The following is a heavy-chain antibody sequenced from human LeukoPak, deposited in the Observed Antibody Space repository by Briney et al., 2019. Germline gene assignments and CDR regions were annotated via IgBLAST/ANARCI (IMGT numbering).Heavy chain of an antibody. CDR2: IYYSGST. V-gene: IGHV4-31*03. Sequence: SETLSLTCTVSGGSISSGGYYWSWIRQHPGKGLEWIGYIYYSGSTYYNPSLKSRVTISIDTSKNQFSLKLSSVTAADTAVYYCARAAYGGSGSYDYWGQGTLVTVSS. CDR3: ARAAYGGSGSYDY. D-gene: IGHD1-26*01. CDR1: GGSISSGGYY. J-gene: IGHJ4*02.